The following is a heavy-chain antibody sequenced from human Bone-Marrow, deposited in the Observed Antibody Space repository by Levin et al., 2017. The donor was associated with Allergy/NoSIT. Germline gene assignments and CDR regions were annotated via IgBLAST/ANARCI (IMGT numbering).Heavy chain of an antibody. J-gene: IGHJ4*02. D-gene: IGHD6-13*01. Sequence: SQTLSLTCAVSGSSIRSGYYWGWIRQPPGKGLEWIGSFHYTGSTYYNPSLRSRVTMSIDTSKNQFSLKLNSVTAADTAVYYCARDDYSTSWYYYWGQGTLVTVSS. V-gene: IGHV4-38-2*02. CDR3: ARDDYSTSWYYY. CDR2: FHYTGST. CDR1: GSSIRSGYY.